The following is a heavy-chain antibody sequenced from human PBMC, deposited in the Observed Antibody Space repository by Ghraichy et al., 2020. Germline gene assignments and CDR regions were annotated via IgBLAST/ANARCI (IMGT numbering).Heavy chain of an antibody. CDR2: IRFDGINK. V-gene: IGHV3-30*02. CDR1: GFTFSNYG. CDR3: AKDRVIPIATYDAFDM. J-gene: IGHJ3*02. D-gene: IGHD2-15*01. Sequence: GGSLRLSCAASGFTFSNYGMHWVRQAPGKGLEWVTFIRFDGINKYYADSVKGRFTISRDDSKSTLYLQMTSLRPEDTAVYYCAKDRVIPIATYDAFDMWGQGTMVTVSS.